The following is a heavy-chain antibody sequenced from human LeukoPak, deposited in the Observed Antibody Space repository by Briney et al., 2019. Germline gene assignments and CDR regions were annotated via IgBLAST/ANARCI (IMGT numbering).Heavy chain of an antibody. D-gene: IGHD3-3*01. CDR2: IYYSGST. Sequence: SETLSLTCTVSGGSISSYYWSWIRQPPGKGLEWIGYIYYSGSTNYNPSLKSRVTISVDTSKNQFSLKLSSVTAADTAVYYCARGNYDFWSGYYARPHFDYWGQGTLVTVSS. J-gene: IGHJ4*02. V-gene: IGHV4-59*01. CDR3: ARGNYDFWSGYYARPHFDY. CDR1: GGSISSYY.